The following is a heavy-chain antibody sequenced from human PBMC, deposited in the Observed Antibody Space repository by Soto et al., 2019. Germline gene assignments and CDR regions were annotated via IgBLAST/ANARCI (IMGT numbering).Heavy chain of an antibody. CDR1: GFTFSSYA. Sequence: GGPLRLSCAASGFTFSSYAMSWVRQAPGKGLEWVSAISGSGGSTYYADSVKGRFTISRDNSKNTLYLQMNSLRAEGTAVYYCAKGTGYSSSWYVGWFDPWGQGTLVTVSS. D-gene: IGHD6-13*01. CDR2: ISGSGGST. J-gene: IGHJ5*02. CDR3: AKGTGYSSSWYVGWFDP. V-gene: IGHV3-23*01.